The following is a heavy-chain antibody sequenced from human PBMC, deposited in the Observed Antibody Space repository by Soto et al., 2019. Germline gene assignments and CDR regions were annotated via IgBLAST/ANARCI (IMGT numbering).Heavy chain of an antibody. Sequence: SVKVSCKASGFTFTSSAMQWVRQARGQRLEWIGWIVVGSGNTNYAQKFQERVTITRDMSTSTAYMELSSLRSEDTAVYYCAAYDFWSGYSLDAFDIWGQGTMVTVS. D-gene: IGHD3-3*01. CDR3: AAYDFWSGYSLDAFDI. CDR2: IVVGSGNT. V-gene: IGHV1-58*02. CDR1: GFTFTSSA. J-gene: IGHJ3*02.